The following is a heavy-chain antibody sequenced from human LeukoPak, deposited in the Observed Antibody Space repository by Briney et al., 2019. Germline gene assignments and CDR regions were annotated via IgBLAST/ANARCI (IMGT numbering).Heavy chain of an antibody. Sequence: PGGSLRLSCSASGFTFDDYAMHWVRQVPGKGLDWVSLIILDGDYADSVKGRLTISRDNSKNSLYLQMNSLRTEDTALYYCVKSVTAAGHFDYWGRGTLVTVSS. V-gene: IGHV3-43*02. D-gene: IGHD6-13*01. CDR3: VKSVTAAGHFDY. J-gene: IGHJ4*02. CDR1: GFTFDDYA. CDR2: IILDG.